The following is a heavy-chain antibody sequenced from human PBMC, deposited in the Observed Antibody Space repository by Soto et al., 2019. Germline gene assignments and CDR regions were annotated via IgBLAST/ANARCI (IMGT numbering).Heavy chain of an antibody. CDR1: GYVITSGYH. CDR2: ISHSGDT. Sequence: SETLSLTCTVSGYVITSGYHWGWIRQPPGKELEWIGTISHSGDTYYNPSLKSRVTISIDTAKNHLSLILSSVTAADTATYYCTRIYCNTTSCFINGMDVWGQGTTVNVS. CDR3: TRIYCNTTSCFINGMDV. J-gene: IGHJ6*02. D-gene: IGHD2-2*01. V-gene: IGHV4-38-2*02.